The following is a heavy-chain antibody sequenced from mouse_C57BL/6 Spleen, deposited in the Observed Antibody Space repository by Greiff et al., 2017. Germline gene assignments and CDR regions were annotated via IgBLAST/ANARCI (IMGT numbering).Heavy chain of an antibody. CDR2: IDPETGGT. Sequence: VQLVESGAELVRPGASVTLSCKASGYTFTDYEMHWVKQTPVHGLEWIGAIDPETGGTAYNQKFKGKAILTADQSSSTAYMELRSLTSEDSAVYYCTRSYYGSSYFDYWGQGTTLTVSS. D-gene: IGHD1-1*01. V-gene: IGHV1-15*01. J-gene: IGHJ2*01. CDR1: GYTFTDYE. CDR3: TRSYYGSSYFDY.